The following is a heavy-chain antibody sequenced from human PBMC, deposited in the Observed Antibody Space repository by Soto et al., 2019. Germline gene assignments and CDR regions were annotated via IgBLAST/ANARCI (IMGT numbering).Heavy chain of an antibody. D-gene: IGHD2-15*01. CDR3: ARDAYYCSGGSCCSY. J-gene: IGHJ4*02. CDR1: GGTFSSYT. Sequence: QVQLVQSGAEVKKPGSSVKVSGKASGGTFSSYTISWVRQAPGQGLEWMGRIIPILGIANYAQKFQGRVTITADKSTSTAYMELSSLRSEDTAVYYCARDAYYCSGGSCCSYWGQETLVTVSS. CDR2: IIPILGIA. V-gene: IGHV1-69*08.